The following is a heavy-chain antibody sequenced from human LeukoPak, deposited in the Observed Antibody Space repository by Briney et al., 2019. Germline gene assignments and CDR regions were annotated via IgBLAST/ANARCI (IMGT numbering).Heavy chain of an antibody. J-gene: IGHJ4*02. CDR2: IKQDGSEK. V-gene: IGHV3-7*01. D-gene: IGHD3-10*01. Sequence: SGGSLRLSCAASGFTLTNYWMGWVRQAPGKGLEWVANIKQDGSEKYYVDSVKGRFTISRDNAKNSLYLQMNSLRAEDTAVYYCAGSFHYYGSGSEGYWGQGTLVTVSS. CDR3: AGSFHYYGSGSEGY. CDR1: GFTLTNYW.